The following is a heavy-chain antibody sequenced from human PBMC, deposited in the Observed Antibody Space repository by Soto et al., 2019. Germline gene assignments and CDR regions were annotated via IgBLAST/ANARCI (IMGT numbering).Heavy chain of an antibody. CDR1: GGSISSYY. CDR3: ARDSRYYDSSGYNTYYFDY. V-gene: IGHV4-59*12. CDR2: IYYSGST. J-gene: IGHJ4*02. Sequence: PSETLSLTCTVSGGSISSYYWSWIRQPPGKGLEWIGYIYYSGSTNYNPSLKSRITISVDTSKNQFSLKLSSVTAADTAVYYCARDSRYYDSSGYNTYYFDYWGQGTLVTVSS. D-gene: IGHD3-22*01.